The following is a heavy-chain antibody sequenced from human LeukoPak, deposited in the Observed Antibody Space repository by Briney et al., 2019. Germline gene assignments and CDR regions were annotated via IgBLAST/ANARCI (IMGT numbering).Heavy chain of an antibody. CDR1: GLYFIDAW. Sequence: GGSLRLSCAVSGLYFIDAWVSWVRQAPGKGLEWVANIKQDGSEKYYVDSVKGRFTISRDNAKNTLYLQMNSLRAEDTAVYYCARVRLWSYNWFDPWGQGTLVTVSS. CDR2: IKQDGSEK. J-gene: IGHJ5*02. V-gene: IGHV3-7*01. CDR3: ARVRLWSYNWFDP. D-gene: IGHD5-18*01.